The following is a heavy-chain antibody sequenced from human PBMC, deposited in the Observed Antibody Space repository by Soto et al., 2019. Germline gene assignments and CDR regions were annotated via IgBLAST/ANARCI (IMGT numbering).Heavy chain of an antibody. CDR2: VSHDGRNT. D-gene: IGHD6-19*01. J-gene: IGHJ4*02. CDR3: AKGGRQWLVTSDFSS. CDR1: GFTFSDYA. Sequence: VQLVESGGGVVQPGRSLRLSCAASGFTFSDYAMHWVRQAPGKGLEWVAVVSHDGRNTHYADSVKGRFTISRDSSKNTVSLDMTSLRAEDRAVYYCAKGGRQWLVTSDFSSWGQGALVTVSS. V-gene: IGHV3-30*18.